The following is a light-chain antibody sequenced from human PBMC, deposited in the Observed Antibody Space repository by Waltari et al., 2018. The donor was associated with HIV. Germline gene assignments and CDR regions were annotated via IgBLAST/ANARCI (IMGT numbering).Light chain of an antibody. Sequence: EIVLTQSPGTLSLFPGQRATLSCRASQSVSSIYLALYQQKPGQAPRLLIYAASSRATGIPDRFSGSGSGTDFTLTISRLEPGDIAVYYCQQYGSSPRTFGQGTKVEVK. CDR2: AAS. CDR1: QSVSSIY. V-gene: IGKV3-20*01. CDR3: QQYGSSPRT. J-gene: IGKJ1*01.